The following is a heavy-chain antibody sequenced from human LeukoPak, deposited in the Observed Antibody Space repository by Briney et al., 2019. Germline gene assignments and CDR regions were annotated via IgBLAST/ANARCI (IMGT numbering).Heavy chain of an antibody. Sequence: GGSLRLSCAASGFTFSSYGMHWVRQAPGKGLEWVAVISYDGSNKYYADSVKGRFTISRDNSKNTLYLQMNSLRAEDTAVYYCAKDALWFGEGYYYMDVWGKGTTVTVSS. CDR3: AKDALWFGEGYYYMDV. D-gene: IGHD3-10*01. V-gene: IGHV3-30*18. CDR1: GFTFSSYG. CDR2: ISYDGSNK. J-gene: IGHJ6*03.